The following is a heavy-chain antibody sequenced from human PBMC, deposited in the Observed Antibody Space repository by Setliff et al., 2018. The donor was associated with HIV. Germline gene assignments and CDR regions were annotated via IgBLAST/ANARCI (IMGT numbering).Heavy chain of an antibody. Sequence: SETLSLTCTVSGGSLSSGSYYWSWIRQPAGKGLEWIGRIYTSGSTNYNPSLKSRVTMSVATSRKQFSLNLTSVTDADTAIYYCASRPYSSTWYQIWGQGTMVTVS. D-gene: IGHD6-13*01. V-gene: IGHV4-61*02. CDR2: IYTSGST. J-gene: IGHJ3*02. CDR3: ASRPYSSTWYQI. CDR1: GGSLSSGSYY.